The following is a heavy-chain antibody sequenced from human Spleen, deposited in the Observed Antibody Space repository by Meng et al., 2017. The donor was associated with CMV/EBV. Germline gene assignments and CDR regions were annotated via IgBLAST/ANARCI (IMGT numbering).Heavy chain of an antibody. CDR2: ISVYKGDT. J-gene: IGHJ5*02. Sequence: ASVKVSCKTSGYVFTSYDINWVRQAPGQGLEWIGWISVYKGDTNYAQQVQGRVTLTTDTSTRTAYLELRSLRSDDTAVYYCARSRVGAWTWFDPWGQGTTVTVSS. CDR1: GYVFTSYD. CDR3: ARSRVGAWTWFDP. V-gene: IGHV1-18*01. D-gene: IGHD1-26*01.